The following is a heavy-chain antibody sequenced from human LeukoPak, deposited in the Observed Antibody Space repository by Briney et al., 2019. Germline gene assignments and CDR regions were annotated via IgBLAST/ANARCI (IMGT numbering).Heavy chain of an antibody. CDR3: AREDSSSARGLDY. V-gene: IGHV3-21*01. CDR2: ISSSSSYI. CDR1: GFTFSSYS. J-gene: IGHJ4*02. D-gene: IGHD6-6*01. Sequence: GGSLRLSCAASGFTFSSYSMNWVRPAPGKGLEWVSSISSSSSYIYYADSVKGRFTISRDNAKNSLYLQMNSLRAEDTAVYYCAREDSSSARGLDYWGQGTLVTVSS.